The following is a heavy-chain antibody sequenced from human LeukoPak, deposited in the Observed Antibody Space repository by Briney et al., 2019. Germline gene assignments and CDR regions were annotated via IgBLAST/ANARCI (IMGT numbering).Heavy chain of an antibody. Sequence: TSETLSLTCTVSGGSISSSSYYWGWIRQPPGKGLEWIGSIYYSGSTYYNPSLKSRVTISVDTSKNQFSLKLSSVTAADTVVYYCARDPEYFDLWGRGTLVTVSS. CDR1: GGSISSSSYY. CDR2: IYYSGST. D-gene: IGHD1-14*01. J-gene: IGHJ2*01. V-gene: IGHV4-39*02. CDR3: ARDPEYFDL.